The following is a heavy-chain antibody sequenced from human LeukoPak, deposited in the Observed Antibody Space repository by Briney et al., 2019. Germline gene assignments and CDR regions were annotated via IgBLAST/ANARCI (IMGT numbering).Heavy chain of an antibody. D-gene: IGHD3-9*01. Sequence: ASVKVSCKASGYTFTGYYMHWVRQAPGQGLEWMGWINPNSGGTNYAQKFQGRITMTRDTSISTAYMELSRLRSDDTAVYYCARSYYDILTGYSDFDYWGQGTLVTVSS. V-gene: IGHV1-2*02. CDR3: ARSYYDILTGYSDFDY. CDR1: GYTFTGYY. J-gene: IGHJ4*02. CDR2: INPNSGGT.